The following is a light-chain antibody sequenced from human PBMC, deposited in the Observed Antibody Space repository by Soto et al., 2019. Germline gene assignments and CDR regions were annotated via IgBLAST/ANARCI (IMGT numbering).Light chain of an antibody. CDR2: DSD. Sequence: QSVLTQPPSVSAAPGQKVTISCSGSSSNIGNNYVFWYQQVPGTAPKLLIYDSDKRPSEIPDRFSGSKSGTSATLGITGLQTGDEADYYCGTWDTSLNAPSYDFGTGTKVTVL. J-gene: IGLJ1*01. V-gene: IGLV1-51*01. CDR1: SSNIGNNY. CDR3: GTWDTSLNAPSYD.